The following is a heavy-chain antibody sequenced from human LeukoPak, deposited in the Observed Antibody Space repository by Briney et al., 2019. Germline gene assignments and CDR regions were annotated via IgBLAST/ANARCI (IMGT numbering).Heavy chain of an antibody. J-gene: IGHJ4*02. CDR3: ARWAYCSGGSCLWEGFAY. Sequence: ASVKVSCKASGGTFSSYAISWVRQAPGQGLEWMGGIIPIFGTANYAQKFQGRVTITTDESTSTAYMELSSLRPEDTAVYYCARWAYCSGGSCLWEGFAYWGQGTLVTVSS. D-gene: IGHD2-15*01. CDR1: GGTFSSYA. V-gene: IGHV1-69*05. CDR2: IIPIFGTA.